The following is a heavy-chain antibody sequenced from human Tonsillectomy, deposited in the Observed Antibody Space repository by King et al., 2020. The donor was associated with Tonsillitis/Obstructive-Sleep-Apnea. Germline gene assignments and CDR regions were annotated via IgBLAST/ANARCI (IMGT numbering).Heavy chain of an antibody. D-gene: IGHD3-22*01. CDR2: IYYSGTT. CDR3: ARRHYFDSSNFDF. Sequence: QLQESGPGLVKPSEALSLTCTVSGGSISNNNYYWDWIRQPPGKGLEWIGSIYYSGTTYYNPSLKSRLTISVDTSKNQFSLKLSSVTAADTAVYYCARRHYFDSSNFDFCGQGALVTVSS. CDR1: GGSISNNNYY. V-gene: IGHV4-39*01. J-gene: IGHJ4*02.